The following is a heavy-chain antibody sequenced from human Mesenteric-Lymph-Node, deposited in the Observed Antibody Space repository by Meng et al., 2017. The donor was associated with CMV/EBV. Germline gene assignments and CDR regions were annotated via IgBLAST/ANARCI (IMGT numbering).Heavy chain of an antibody. D-gene: IGHD3-3*01. CDR1: FTCSSYA. J-gene: IGHJ4*02. CDR2: IYSGGSST. CDR3: AKDGYDFWSGYLHYFDY. Sequence: FTCSSYAMSGVRQAPGKGLEWVSVIYSGGSSTYYADSVKGRFTISRDNSKNTLYLQMNSLRAEDTAVYYCAKDGYDFWSGYLHYFDYWGQGTLVTVSS. V-gene: IGHV3-23*03.